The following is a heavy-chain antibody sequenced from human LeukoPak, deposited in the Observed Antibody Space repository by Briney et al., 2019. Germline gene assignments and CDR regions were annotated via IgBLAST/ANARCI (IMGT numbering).Heavy chain of an antibody. Sequence: GGSLRLSCAASGFTFSSYSMNWVRQAPGKGLEWVSSISSSSSYIYYADSVKGRFTISRDNAKNSLYLQMNSLRAEDMAVYYCARDLRRNYVYYYYGMDVWGQGTTVTVSS. CDR3: ARDLRRNYVYYYYGMDV. J-gene: IGHJ6*02. V-gene: IGHV3-21*01. CDR1: GFTFSSYS. CDR2: ISSSSSYI. D-gene: IGHD4-11*01.